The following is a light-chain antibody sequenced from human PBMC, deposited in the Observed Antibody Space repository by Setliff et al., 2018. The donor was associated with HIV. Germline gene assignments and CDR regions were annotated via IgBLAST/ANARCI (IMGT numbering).Light chain of an antibody. CDR3: SSYTSRTTVV. Sequence: QSALAQPASVSGSPGQSITISCTGTSSDVGGYNYVSWYQQHPDKAPKLIIYDVTKRPSGVSNHFSGSKSDNTASLTISGLQAEDEADYYCSSYTSRTTVVFGGGTKSPS. J-gene: IGLJ2*01. V-gene: IGLV2-14*03. CDR2: DVT. CDR1: SSDVGGYNY.